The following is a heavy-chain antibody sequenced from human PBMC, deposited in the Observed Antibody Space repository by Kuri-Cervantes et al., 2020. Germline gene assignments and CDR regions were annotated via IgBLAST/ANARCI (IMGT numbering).Heavy chain of an antibody. CDR2: IYYSGST. Sequence: GSLRLSCTVSGGSISSSSYYWGWIRQPPGKGLEWIGSIYYSGSTHYNPSLKTRVTISVDMSKNQFSLKLSSVTAADTAVYYCARADPLRYFDYWGQGTLVTVSS. CDR3: ARADPLRYFDY. V-gene: IGHV4-39*07. J-gene: IGHJ4*02. CDR1: GGSISSSSYY.